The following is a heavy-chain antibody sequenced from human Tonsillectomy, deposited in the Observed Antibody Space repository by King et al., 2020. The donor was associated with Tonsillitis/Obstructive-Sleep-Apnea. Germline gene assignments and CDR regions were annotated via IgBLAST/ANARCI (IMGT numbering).Heavy chain of an antibody. D-gene: IGHD2-2*01. Sequence: VQLVESGGGLVQPGGSLRLSCAASGFTFRNYAMSWVRQAPGKGLEWVSAINDGGLSTYYADFVKGRFTISRDNSKNTLYLQMNSLRAEDTAVYYCAKNWGQWVPTANEYFQHWGQGTLVTVSS. J-gene: IGHJ1*01. CDR2: INDGGLST. CDR1: GFTFRNYA. CDR3: AKNWGQWVPTANEYFQH. V-gene: IGHV3-23*04.